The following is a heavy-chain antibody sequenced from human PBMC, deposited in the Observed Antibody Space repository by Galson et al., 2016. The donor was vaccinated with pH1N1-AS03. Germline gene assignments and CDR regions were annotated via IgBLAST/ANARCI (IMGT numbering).Heavy chain of an antibody. J-gene: IGHJ6*02. CDR1: GYTFTGYF. CDR3: SGGGYCSSKNCYSEDYFYNGMYG. D-gene: IGHD2-2*01. CDR2: INPNSGGT. Sequence: SVKVSCKASGYTFTGYFLHWVRQAPGQGLEWMGRINPNSGGTKYAQKFQGRVTMTRDTSISTVHMELTGVRSDDTAVYYCSGGGYCSSKNCYSEDYFYNGMYGGVQGSTVTGCS. V-gene: IGHV1-2*06.